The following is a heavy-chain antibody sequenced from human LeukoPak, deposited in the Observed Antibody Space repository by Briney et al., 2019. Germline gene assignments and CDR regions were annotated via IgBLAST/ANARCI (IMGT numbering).Heavy chain of an antibody. CDR1: GFTFDDYG. D-gene: IGHD2-21*02. Sequence: GGSLRLSCAASGFTFDDYGMSWVRQAPGKGLEWVSGINWNGGSTGYADSVKGRFTISRDNAKNSLYLQMNSLRAEDTAVYYCARDLEYCGGGCYPRGAFGYWGQGTLVTVSS. V-gene: IGHV3-20*04. CDR3: ARDLEYCGGGCYPRGAFGY. J-gene: IGHJ4*02. CDR2: INWNGGST.